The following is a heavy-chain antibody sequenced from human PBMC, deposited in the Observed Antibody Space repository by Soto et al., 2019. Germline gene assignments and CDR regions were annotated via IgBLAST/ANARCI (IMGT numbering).Heavy chain of an antibody. CDR2: VSYDGSIE. Sequence: GESLKISCTGSGFTFSSYAMHCVRLAPCKGLEWVAVVSYDGSIENYADSVRGRFTISRDNSKNTVFLQMNSLRVEDTAVYYCAKDLYYYDFSLDDYWGQGTLVTVSS. D-gene: IGHD3-16*01. CDR3: AKDLYYYDFSLDDY. J-gene: IGHJ4*02. V-gene: IGHV3-30*04. CDR1: GFTFSSYA.